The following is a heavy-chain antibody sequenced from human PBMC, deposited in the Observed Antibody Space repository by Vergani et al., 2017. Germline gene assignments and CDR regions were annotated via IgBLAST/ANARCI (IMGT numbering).Heavy chain of an antibody. Sequence: EVQLVESGGGLIHPGGSLRLSCEGSGFSFSGYWMHWVRQSPEKGLVWVSRIKSDGSITNYADSVKGRFTISRDNAKNTLYLEMNSLRGDDTAIYYCVRSSGSAPCFMSNWFDYWGQGTLVTVSS. CDR2: IKSDGSIT. D-gene: IGHD2-15*01. CDR3: VRSSGSAPCFMSNWFDY. V-gene: IGHV3-74*01. J-gene: IGHJ5*01. CDR1: GFSFSGYW.